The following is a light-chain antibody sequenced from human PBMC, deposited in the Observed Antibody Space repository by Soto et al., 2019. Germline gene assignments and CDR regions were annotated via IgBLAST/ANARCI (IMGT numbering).Light chain of an antibody. CDR3: AAWDDSLNGVV. V-gene: IGLV1-44*01. J-gene: IGLJ2*01. CDR1: SSNIGSNT. CDR2: SNN. Sequence: QSVLTQPPSASGTPGQRVTISCSGSSSNIGSNTVNWYQQLPGTAPKLLIYSNNQRPSRVPDRFSGSESGTSASLAISGLQSEDEADYYCAAWDDSLNGVVFGGGTKLTVL.